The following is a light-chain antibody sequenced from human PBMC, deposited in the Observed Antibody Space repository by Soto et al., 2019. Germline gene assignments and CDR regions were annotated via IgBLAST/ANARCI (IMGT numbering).Light chain of an antibody. J-gene: IGLJ2*01. CDR1: SSNIGSNY. V-gene: IGLV1-47*01. CDR2: RNN. CDR3: ATWDDSLSAL. Sequence: QLVLTQPPSASGTPGQRVTISCSGSSSNIGSNYVYWYQQLPGMAPKLVIYRNNQRPSGVPDRFSGSKSGTSASLAISGLRSEDEADYYCATWDDSLSALFGGGTKLTVL.